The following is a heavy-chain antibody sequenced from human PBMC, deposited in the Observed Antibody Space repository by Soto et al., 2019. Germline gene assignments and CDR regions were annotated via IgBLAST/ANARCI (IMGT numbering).Heavy chain of an antibody. D-gene: IGHD4-17*01. Sequence: QVQLVESGGGVVQPGRSLRLSCAASGFTFSSYAMHWVRQAPGKGLEWVAVISYDGSNKYYADSVKGRFTISRDNSKNAPYLQMNSLRAEDTAVYYCARDGPATVTIHKVVNYGMDVWGQGTTVTVSS. CDR1: GFTFSSYA. V-gene: IGHV3-30-3*01. J-gene: IGHJ6*02. CDR3: ARDGPATVTIHKVVNYGMDV. CDR2: ISYDGSNK.